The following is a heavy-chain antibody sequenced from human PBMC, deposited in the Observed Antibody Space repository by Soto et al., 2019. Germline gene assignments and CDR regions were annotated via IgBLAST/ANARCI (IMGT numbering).Heavy chain of an antibody. CDR2: IYYSGST. D-gene: IGHD5-18*01. J-gene: IGHJ4*02. CDR3: ARPTFYPAMVPD. CDR1: GGSISSSSYY. V-gene: IGHV4-39*01. Sequence: QLQLQESGPGLVKPSETLSLTCTVSGGSISSSSYYWGWIRQPPGKGLEWIGSIYYSGSTYYNPSPKSRVTISVDTSKNQFSLKLSSVNAADTAVYYCARPTFYPAMVPDWGQGTLVTVSS.